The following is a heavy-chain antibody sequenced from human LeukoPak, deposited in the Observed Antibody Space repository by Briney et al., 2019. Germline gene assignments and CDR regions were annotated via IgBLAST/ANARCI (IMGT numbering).Heavy chain of an antibody. D-gene: IGHD3-22*01. V-gene: IGHV3-66*01. CDR3: ARGGYYYDSSGSLGPGYYFDY. J-gene: IGHJ4*02. CDR1: GFTFSDHY. CDR2: IYSGGST. Sequence: GGSLRLSCAASGFTFSDHYMDWVRQAPGKGLEWVSVIYSGGSTYYADSVKGRFTISRDNSKNTLYLQMNSLRAEDTAVYYCARGGYYYDSSGSLGPGYYFDYWGQGTLVTVSS.